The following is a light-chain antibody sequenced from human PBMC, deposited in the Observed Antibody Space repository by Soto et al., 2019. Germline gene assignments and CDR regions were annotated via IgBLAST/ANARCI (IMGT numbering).Light chain of an antibody. J-gene: IGLJ1*01. V-gene: IGLV2-14*01. CDR3: TSFTSASTYV. CDR1: SSDVGGYKY. CDR2: EVS. Sequence: QSVLTQPASVSGSRGQSMTISCTGTSSDVGGYKYVSWYQQHPGKAPKLMIYEVSNRPSGVSNRFSGSKSGNTASLTISGLQAEDEADYYCTSFTSASTYVFGSGTKVTVL.